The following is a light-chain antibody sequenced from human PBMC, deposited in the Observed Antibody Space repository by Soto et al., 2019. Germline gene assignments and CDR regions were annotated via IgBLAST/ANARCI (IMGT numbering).Light chain of an antibody. J-gene: IGKJ1*01. V-gene: IGKV4-1*01. CDR1: QSVLYSPNNKNY. CDR2: WAS. CDR3: QQYYNTPWT. Sequence: DIVMTQSPDSLAVSLGERATINCKSSQSVLYSPNNKNYFGWYQQKPGQPPKLLIYWASTRESGVPDRFSGSGSGTDFTLTISSLQAEDVAVYYCQQYYNTPWTFGQGTKVEIK.